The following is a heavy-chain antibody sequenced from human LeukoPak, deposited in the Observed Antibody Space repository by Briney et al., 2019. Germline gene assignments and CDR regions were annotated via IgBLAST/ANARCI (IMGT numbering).Heavy chain of an antibody. Sequence: ASVKVSCKASGGTFSSYAISWLRQAPGQGLEWMGGIVAIFGTANYAQKFQGRVTITADESTSTAYMELSSLRSEDTAVYYCARDVVVVAAPSGAFDIWGQGTMVTVSS. CDR3: ARDVVVVAAPSGAFDI. CDR2: IVAIFGTA. CDR1: GGTFSSYA. V-gene: IGHV1-69*13. J-gene: IGHJ3*02. D-gene: IGHD2-15*01.